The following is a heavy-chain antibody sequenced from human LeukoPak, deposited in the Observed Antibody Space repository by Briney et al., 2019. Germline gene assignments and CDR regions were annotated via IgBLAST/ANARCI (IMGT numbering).Heavy chain of an antibody. CDR1: GFTFSSYA. Sequence: GGSLRLSCAASGFTFSSYAVHWVRQAPGKGLEYVSAISSNGGSTYYANSVKGRFTISRDNSKNTLYLQMGSLRAEDMAVYYCAKDCSGGSCYLDYWGQGTLVTVSS. CDR3: AKDCSGGSCYLDY. CDR2: ISSNGGST. D-gene: IGHD2-15*01. V-gene: IGHV3-64*01. J-gene: IGHJ4*02.